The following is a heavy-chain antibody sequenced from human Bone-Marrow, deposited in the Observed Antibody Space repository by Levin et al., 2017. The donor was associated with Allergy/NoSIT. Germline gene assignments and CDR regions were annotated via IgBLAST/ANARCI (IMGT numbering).Heavy chain of an antibody. Sequence: GGSLRLSCAASGFTFSDYAMHWVRQAPGKGLEWVAVIWYDGSNENFADSVKGRFTISRDNSRNTLYLELNSLRAEDTAVYYCARENTGAFDYWGQGTPVTVSS. D-gene: IGHD5-18*01. CDR3: ARENTGAFDY. CDR1: GFTFSDYA. J-gene: IGHJ4*02. V-gene: IGHV3-33*01. CDR2: IWYDGSNE.